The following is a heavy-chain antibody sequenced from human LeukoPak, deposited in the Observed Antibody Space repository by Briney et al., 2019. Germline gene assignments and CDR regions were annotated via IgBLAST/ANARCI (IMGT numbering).Heavy chain of an antibody. J-gene: IGHJ4*02. CDR3: ARSGYYDNFDY. CDR2: IYYSGST. V-gene: IGHV4-59*01. CDR1: GGSISTYY. D-gene: IGHD3-3*01. Sequence: SETLSLTCTVSGGSISTYYWSWIRQPPGKGLEWIGYIYYSGSTNYNPSLKSRVTISVDTPKNQFSLKLNSVTAADTAVYYCARSGYYDNFDYWGQGTLVTVSS.